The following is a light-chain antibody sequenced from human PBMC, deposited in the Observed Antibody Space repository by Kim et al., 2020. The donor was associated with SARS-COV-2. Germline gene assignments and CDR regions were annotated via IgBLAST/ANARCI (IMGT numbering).Light chain of an antibody. J-gene: IGLJ3*02. Sequence: TISCSGTRSNIAGNPVNWYQHLPGTAPKLLISSNSCRPAGVPDRFSGSKSGISASLAIRGLQSEDEADYYCAAWDDSLDGWVFGGGTKVTVL. CDR1: RSNIAGNP. CDR3: AAWDDSLDGWV. CDR2: SNS. V-gene: IGLV1-44*01.